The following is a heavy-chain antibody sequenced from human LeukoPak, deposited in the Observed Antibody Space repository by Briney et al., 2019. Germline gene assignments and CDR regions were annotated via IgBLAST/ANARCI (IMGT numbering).Heavy chain of an antibody. V-gene: IGHV3-23*01. CDR1: GFTFSSYA. Sequence: GGSLRLSCAASGFTFSSYAMSWVGQAPGKGLEGVSAISGSGGSTYYADSVKGRFTISRDNSKNTLYLQMTSLRAEDTAVYYCAKRSHYCSSTSCYLFDYWGQGTLVTVSS. D-gene: IGHD2-2*01. J-gene: IGHJ4*02. CDR2: ISGSGGST. CDR3: AKRSHYCSSTSCYLFDY.